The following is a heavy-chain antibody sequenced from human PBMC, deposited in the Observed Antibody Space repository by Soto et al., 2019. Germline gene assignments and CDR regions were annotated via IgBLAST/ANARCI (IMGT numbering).Heavy chain of an antibody. V-gene: IGHV4-39*01. D-gene: IGHD6-13*01. CDR2: IYYSGST. J-gene: IGHJ5*02. CDR3: ARQLFIAAAGTFYNWFDP. Sequence: PSETLSLTCTVSGGSISSSSYYWGWIRQPPGKGLEWIGSIYYSGSTYYNPSLKSRVTISVDTSKNQFSLKLSSVTAADTAVYYCARQLFIAAAGTFYNWFDPWGQGTLVTVSS. CDR1: GGSISSSSYY.